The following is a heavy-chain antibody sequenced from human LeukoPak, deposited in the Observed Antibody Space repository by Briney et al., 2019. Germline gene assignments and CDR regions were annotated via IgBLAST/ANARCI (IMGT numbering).Heavy chain of an antibody. CDR1: GFTFNTHG. V-gene: IGHV3-30*02. CDR3: ARDLDQAVAATGY. CDR2: IQFDGSKI. D-gene: IGHD6-19*01. J-gene: IGHJ4*02. Sequence: PGGSLRLSCVASGFTFNTHGMHWVRQAPGKGLEWVAFIQFDGSKIDYADSVKGRFTISRDNSENTLYLQMNSLRAEDTAVYYCARDLDQAVAATGYWGQGTLVTVSS.